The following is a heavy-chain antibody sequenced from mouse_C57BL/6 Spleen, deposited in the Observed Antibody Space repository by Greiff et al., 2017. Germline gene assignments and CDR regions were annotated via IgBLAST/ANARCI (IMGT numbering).Heavy chain of an antibody. V-gene: IGHV1-15*01. CDR1: GYTFTDYE. CDR2: IDPETGGT. D-gene: IGHD1-1*01. CDR3: TRSAYYYGSSYDAMGY. J-gene: IGHJ4*01. Sequence: VQLQQSGAELVRPGASVTLSCKASGYTFTDYEMHWVKQTPVHGLEWIGAIDPETGGTAYNQKFKGKAILTADKSSSTAYMERRSLTSEDSAVYYCTRSAYYYGSSYDAMGYWGQGTSVTVSS.